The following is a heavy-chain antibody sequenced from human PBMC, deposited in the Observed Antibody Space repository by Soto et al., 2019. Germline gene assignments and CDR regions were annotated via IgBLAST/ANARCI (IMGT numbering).Heavy chain of an antibody. Sequence: SETLSLTCAVSGYSISSGYYWGWIRQPPGKGLEWIGSIYHSGSTYYNPSLKSRVTISVDTSKNQFSLKLSSVTAADTAVYYCARDRVVYAITHYYYYGMDVWGQGSTVTVSS. J-gene: IGHJ6*02. CDR3: ARDRVVYAITHYYYYGMDV. D-gene: IGHD2-8*02. CDR2: IYHSGST. CDR1: GYSISSGYY. V-gene: IGHV4-38-2*02.